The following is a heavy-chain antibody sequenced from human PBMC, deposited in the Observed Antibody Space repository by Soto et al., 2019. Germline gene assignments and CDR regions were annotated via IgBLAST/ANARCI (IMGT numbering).Heavy chain of an antibody. Sequence: EVQLVESGGGPAQFGGSLRLSCAASGFTFSTYWMHWVRQVPGKGLVWVSRIQGDETSTGYADSVKGRFTIFRDNVKNTLYLQMNSLRAEDTAVYYCARGVSGYYGFDYWGQGTLVTVSS. CDR3: ARGVSGYYGFDY. CDR2: IQGDETST. V-gene: IGHV3-74*01. D-gene: IGHD5-12*01. J-gene: IGHJ4*02. CDR1: GFTFSTYW.